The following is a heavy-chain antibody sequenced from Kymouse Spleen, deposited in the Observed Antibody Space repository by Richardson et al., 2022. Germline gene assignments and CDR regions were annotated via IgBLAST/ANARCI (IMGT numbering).Heavy chain of an antibody. CDR1: GFTFSSYD. J-gene: IGHJ4*02. CDR3: AREYSSSSGGFDY. CDR2: IGTAGDT. D-gene: IGHD6-6*01. V-gene: IGHV3-13*01. Sequence: EVQLVESGGGLVQPGGSLRLSCAASGFTFSSYDMHWVRQATGKGLEWVSAIGTAGDTYYPGSVKGRFTISRENAKNSLYLQMNSLRAGDTAVYYCAREYSSSSGGFDYWGQGTLVTVSS.